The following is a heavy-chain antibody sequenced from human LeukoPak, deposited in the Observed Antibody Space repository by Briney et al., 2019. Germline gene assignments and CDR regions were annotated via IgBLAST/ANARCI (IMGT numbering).Heavy chain of an antibody. V-gene: IGHV3-7*01. CDR2: IKQDGSEK. Sequence: TGGSLRLSCAASGFTFSSYWMSWVRQAPGKGLEWVANIKQDGSEKYYVDSVKGRFTISRDNAKNSLYLQMNSLRAEDTAVYYCARDISATMIAGGWFDPWGQGTLVTVSS. CDR1: GFTFSSYW. J-gene: IGHJ5*02. CDR3: ARDISATMIAGGWFDP. D-gene: IGHD3-22*01.